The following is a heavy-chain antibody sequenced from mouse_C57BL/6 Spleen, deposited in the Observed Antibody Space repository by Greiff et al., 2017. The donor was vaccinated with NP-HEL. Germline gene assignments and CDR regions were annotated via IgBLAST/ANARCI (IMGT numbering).Heavy chain of an antibody. CDR1: GFTFSDYG. D-gene: IGHD2-4*01. Sequence: EVKLVESGGGLVKPGGSLKLSCAASGFTFSDYGMHWVRQAPEKGLEWVAYISSGSSTIYYADTVKGRFTISRDNAKNSLFLQMTSLRSEDTAMDYCARDDYDGGPTAMDYWGQGTSVTVSS. V-gene: IGHV5-17*01. CDR2: ISSGSSTI. J-gene: IGHJ4*01. CDR3: ARDDYDGGPTAMDY.